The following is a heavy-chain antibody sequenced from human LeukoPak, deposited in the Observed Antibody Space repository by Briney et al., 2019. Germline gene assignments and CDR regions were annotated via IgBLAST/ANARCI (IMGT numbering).Heavy chain of an antibody. CDR2: ISGGGST. J-gene: IGHJ4*02. CDR3: AKGGKWDVTPFDY. Sequence: GGSLRLSCAASGFTFTSYSMNWVRQAPGKGLEWVSTISGGGSTYYADSVKGRFTISRDNSKNTLYLQVNNLRAEDTAVYYCAKGGKWDVTPFDYWGQGTLVTVSS. V-gene: IGHV3-23*01. CDR1: GFTFTSYS. D-gene: IGHD1-26*01.